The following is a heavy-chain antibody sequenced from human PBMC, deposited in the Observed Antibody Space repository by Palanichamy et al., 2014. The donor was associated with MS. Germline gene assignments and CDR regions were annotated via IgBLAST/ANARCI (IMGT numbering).Heavy chain of an antibody. CDR2: FYSGGST. CDR3: ASSTIGSGWGVLRY. D-gene: IGHD6-19*01. V-gene: IGHV3-53*01. CDR1: GFSVSSNY. J-gene: IGHJ4*02. Sequence: EVQLAESGGGLIQPGGSLRLSCVASGFSVSSNYMSWVRQAPGKGLEWVSVFYSGGSTYYADSVKGRFTISRDNSKNTLYLQMNSLRAEDTAVYYCASSTIGSGWGVLRYWGQGTLVTVSS.